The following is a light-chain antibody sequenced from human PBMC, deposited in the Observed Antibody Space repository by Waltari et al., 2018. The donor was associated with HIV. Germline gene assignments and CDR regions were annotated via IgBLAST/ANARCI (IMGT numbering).Light chain of an antibody. CDR3: CSYAGSSTLV. Sequence: QSALTQPASVSGSPGPSITISCPGTSSDVGSYDLVSWYQQHPGKAPHLMIYEVSKRPSGVSNRFSGSKSGNTASLTISGLQAEDEAYYYCCSYAGSSTLVFGGGTKLTVL. CDR2: EVS. CDR1: SSDVGSYDL. J-gene: IGLJ2*01. V-gene: IGLV2-23*02.